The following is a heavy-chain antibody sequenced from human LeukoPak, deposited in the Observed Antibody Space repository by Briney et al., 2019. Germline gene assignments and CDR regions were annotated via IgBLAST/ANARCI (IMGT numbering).Heavy chain of an antibody. V-gene: IGHV1-2*04. CDR2: INPNSGGT. J-gene: IGHJ5*02. Sequence: GASVKVSCKASGYTFTGYYMHWVRQAPGQGPEWMGWINPNSGGTNYAQKFQGWVTMTRDTSISTAYMELSRLRSDDTAVYYCARERRDGSWFDPWGQGTLVTVSS. CDR1: GYTFTGYY. CDR3: ARERRDGSWFDP. D-gene: IGHD2-15*01.